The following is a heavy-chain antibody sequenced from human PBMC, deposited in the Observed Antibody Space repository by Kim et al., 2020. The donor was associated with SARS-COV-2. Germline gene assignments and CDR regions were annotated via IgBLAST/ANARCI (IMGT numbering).Heavy chain of an antibody. Sequence: ADSVKGRFTISRDNSKNTLYLQMNSLRAEDTAVYYCAKDLLGIAAASGAWGQGTLVTVSS. J-gene: IGHJ5*02. CDR3: AKDLLGIAAASGA. V-gene: IGHV3-23*01. D-gene: IGHD6-13*01.